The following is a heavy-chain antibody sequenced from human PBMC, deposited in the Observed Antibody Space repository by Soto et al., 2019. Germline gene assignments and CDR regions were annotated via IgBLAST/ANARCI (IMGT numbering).Heavy chain of an antibody. J-gene: IGHJ3*01. V-gene: IGHV3-15*07. CDR1: GFTFSNAW. Sequence: EVQLVESGGGLVKPGGSLRLSCAASGFTFSNAWMNWVRQAPGKGLEWVGRIKSKTDGGTTDYAAPVKGRFTISRDDQKNTLYLQMNSLKTEDTAVYYCTTASGSYGVDAFDLWGQGTMVTVSS. CDR2: IKSKTDGGTT. CDR3: TTASGSYGVDAFDL. D-gene: IGHD1-26*01.